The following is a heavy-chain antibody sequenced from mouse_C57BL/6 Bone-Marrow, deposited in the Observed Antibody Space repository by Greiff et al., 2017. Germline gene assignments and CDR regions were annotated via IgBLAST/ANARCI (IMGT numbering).Heavy chain of an antibody. CDR2: INPSTGGT. J-gene: IGHJ3*01. CDR3: ASHYDYDGEFAY. Sequence: EVQLQQSGPELVKPGASVKISCKASGYSFTGYYMNWVKQSPEKSLEWIGEINPSTGGTTYNQKFKAKATLTVDKSSSTAYMQLKSLTSEDSAVYYCASHYDYDGEFAYWGQGTLVTVSA. V-gene: IGHV1-42*01. D-gene: IGHD2-4*01. CDR1: GYSFTGYY.